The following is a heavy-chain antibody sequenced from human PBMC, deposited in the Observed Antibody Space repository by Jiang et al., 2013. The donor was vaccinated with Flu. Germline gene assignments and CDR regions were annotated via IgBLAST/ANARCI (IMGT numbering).Heavy chain of an antibody. J-gene: IGHJ3*02. Sequence: SQTLSLTCAISGDSVSSNSAAWNWIRQSPSRGLEWLGRTYYRSKWYNDYAVSVKSRITINPDTSKNQFSLQLNSVTPEDTAVYYCARDHDRKNYYDSSGYARRAFDIWGQGTMVTVSS. D-gene: IGHD3-22*01. CDR1: GDSVSSNSAA. V-gene: IGHV6-1*01. CDR3: ARDHDRKNYYDSSGYARRAFDI. CDR2: TYYRSKWYN.